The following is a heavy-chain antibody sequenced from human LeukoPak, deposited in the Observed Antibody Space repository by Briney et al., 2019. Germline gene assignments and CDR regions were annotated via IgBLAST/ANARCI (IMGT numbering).Heavy chain of an antibody. CDR3: ASEEITGTTTLWGYYYYYYMDV. V-gene: IGHV6-1*01. D-gene: IGHD1-7*01. J-gene: IGHJ6*03. CDR2: TYYRSKWYN. CDR1: GDSVSSNSAA. Sequence: SQTLSLTCAISGDSVSSNSAAWNWIRQSPSRGLEWLGRTYYRSKWYNDYAVSVKSRITINPDTSKNQFSLQLNSVTPEDTAVYYCASEEITGTTTLWGYYYYYYMDVWGKGTTVTVSS.